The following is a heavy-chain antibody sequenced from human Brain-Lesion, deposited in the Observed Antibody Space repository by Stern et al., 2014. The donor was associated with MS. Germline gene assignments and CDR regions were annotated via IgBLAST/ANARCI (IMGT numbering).Heavy chain of an antibody. D-gene: IGHD3-16*01. J-gene: IGHJ4*02. CDR2: IKQDGSET. V-gene: IGHV3-7*01. CDR1: EFTFSSFW. CDR3: VREAEASYDYVWGTWRRNNYFDS. Sequence: EDQLVESGGGLVQPGGSLRLSCAASEFTFSSFWMNWVRQAPGKGLEWVANIKQDGSETYYVDSVKGRFPISRDNAKNSLFLQMNSLRAEDTAIYYCVREAEASYDYVWGTWRRNNYFDSWGQGTLVTVSS.